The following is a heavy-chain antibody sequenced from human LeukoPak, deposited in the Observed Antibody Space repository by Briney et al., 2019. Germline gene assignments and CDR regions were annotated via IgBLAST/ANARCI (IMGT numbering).Heavy chain of an antibody. V-gene: IGHV3-7*04. J-gene: IGHJ4*02. Sequence: SGGSLRLSCLASGITFSSYWMSWVRQAPGKGLEWVANIKRDGSEKNYVDSVKGRFTISRDNAKNSLYLQMNSVRAEDTAMYYCVRDGGYYGPDSWGQGALVSVSS. CDR1: GITFSSYW. D-gene: IGHD3-10*01. CDR2: IKRDGSEK. CDR3: VRDGGYYGPDS.